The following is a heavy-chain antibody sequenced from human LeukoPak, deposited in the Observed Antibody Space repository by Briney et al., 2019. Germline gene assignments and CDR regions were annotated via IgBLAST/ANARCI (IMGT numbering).Heavy chain of an antibody. CDR3: ARDLGQYYDTSDNWFDP. D-gene: IGHD3-22*01. V-gene: IGHV3-74*01. J-gene: IGHJ5*02. Sequence: GGSLRLSCAASGFTFSNYWVHWVRQAPGKGLVWVSRINSDGINTSYADSVKGRFTISRDNAKNTLNLQMNSLRAEDTAVYYCARDLGQYYDTSDNWFDPWGQGTLVTVSS. CDR1: GFTFSNYW. CDR2: INSDGINT.